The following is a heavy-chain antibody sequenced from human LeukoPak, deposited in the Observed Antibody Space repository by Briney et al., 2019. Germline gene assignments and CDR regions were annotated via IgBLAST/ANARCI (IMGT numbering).Heavy chain of an antibody. CDR2: INHSGST. CDR1: GGSFSGYY. D-gene: IGHD6-6*01. J-gene: IGHJ6*03. V-gene: IGHV4-34*01. CDR3: ARDAIAARPGYMDV. Sequence: PSETLSLTCAVYGGSFSGYYWSWIRQPPGKGLEWIGEINHSGSTNYNPSLKSRVTISVDTSKNQFSLKLSSVTAADTAVYYCARDAIAARPGYMDVWGKGTTVTVSS.